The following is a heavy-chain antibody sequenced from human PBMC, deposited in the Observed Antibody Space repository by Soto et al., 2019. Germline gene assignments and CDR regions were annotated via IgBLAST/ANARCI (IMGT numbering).Heavy chain of an antibody. CDR2: IIPIFGTA. Sequence: QVQLVQSGAEVKKPGSSVKVSCKASGGTFSSYAISWVRQAPGQGLEWMGGIIPIFGTANYAQKFQGRVTITADESTSTAYMELSSLRSEDTDVYYCARDVEMATIHYNYYGMDVWGQGTTVTVSS. V-gene: IGHV1-69*01. CDR3: ARDVEMATIHYNYYGMDV. D-gene: IGHD5-12*01. J-gene: IGHJ6*02. CDR1: GGTFSSYA.